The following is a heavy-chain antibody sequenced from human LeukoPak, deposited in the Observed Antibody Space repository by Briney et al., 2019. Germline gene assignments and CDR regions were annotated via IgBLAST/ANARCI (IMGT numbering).Heavy chain of an antibody. D-gene: IGHD3-22*01. Sequence: GGSLRLSCAASGFTFSIYAMSWVRQAPGKGLQWVSSITSRGESTWYVDSVKGRFTITRDNSENTLYLQMHSLRAEDTAVYYCARDRPNYYGSDGHYYRRDGDYWGRGTLVSVSS. CDR1: GFTFSIYA. CDR2: ITSRGEST. CDR3: ARDRPNYYGSDGHYYRRDGDY. J-gene: IGHJ4*02. V-gene: IGHV3-23*01.